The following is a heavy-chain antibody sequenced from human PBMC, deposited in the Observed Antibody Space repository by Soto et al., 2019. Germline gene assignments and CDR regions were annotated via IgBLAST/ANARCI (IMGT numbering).Heavy chain of an antibody. Sequence: EVQLVESGGGLVQPGGSLRLSCAASGFTFSRSAMHWVRQASGNGLEWVSAIGAGGDTYYPYSLKGRFTISRENAKNSLYLQMNSLRAEDTAVYYCTREILDSISSFWYFDLWGRGTLVTVSS. CDR3: TREILDSISSFWYFDL. CDR2: IGAGGDT. J-gene: IGHJ2*01. D-gene: IGHD6-6*01. V-gene: IGHV3-13*01. CDR1: GFTFSRSA.